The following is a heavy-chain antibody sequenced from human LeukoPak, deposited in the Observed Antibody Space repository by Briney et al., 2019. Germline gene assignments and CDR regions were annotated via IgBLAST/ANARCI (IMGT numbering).Heavy chain of an antibody. J-gene: IGHJ4*02. Sequence: GGSLRLSCAASGFTFSSYWMSWVRQAPGKGLEWVANIKQDGSEKYYVDSVKGRFTISRDNSKNTLYLQMNSLRAEDTAVYYCAKGLLYSYGYYFDYWGQGTLVTVSS. V-gene: IGHV3-7*05. CDR2: IKQDGSEK. D-gene: IGHD5-18*01. CDR1: GFTFSSYW. CDR3: AKGLLYSYGYYFDY.